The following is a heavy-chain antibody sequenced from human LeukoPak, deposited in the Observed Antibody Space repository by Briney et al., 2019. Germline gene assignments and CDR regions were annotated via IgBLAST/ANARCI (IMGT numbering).Heavy chain of an antibody. J-gene: IGHJ4*02. CDR2: IYYSGST. V-gene: IGHV4-39*07. D-gene: IGHD6-19*01. CDR1: GGSISSSSYY. Sequence: SETLSLTCTVSGGSISSSSYYWGWIRQPPGKGLEWIGSIYYSGSTYYNPSLKSRVTISVDTSKNQFSLKLSSVTAADTAVYYCAREAVAGDRPVRELDYWGQGTLVTVSS. CDR3: AREAVAGDRPVRELDY.